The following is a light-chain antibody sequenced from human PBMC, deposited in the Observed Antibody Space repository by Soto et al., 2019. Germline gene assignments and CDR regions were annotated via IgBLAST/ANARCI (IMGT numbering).Light chain of an antibody. J-gene: IGLJ3*02. Sequence: QSALTQPPSASGSPGQSVTISCTGTSSDVSGYNYVSWYQQHPGKAPKLIIYEVTKRPSGVPDRFSGSKSGNTASLTVSGLQAEDEADYHCSSYADTAWVLGGGTKLTVL. CDR3: SSYADTAWV. V-gene: IGLV2-8*01. CDR1: SSDVSGYNY. CDR2: EVT.